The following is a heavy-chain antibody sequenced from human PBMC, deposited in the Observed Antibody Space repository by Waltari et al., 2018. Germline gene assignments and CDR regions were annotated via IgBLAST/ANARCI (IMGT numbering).Heavy chain of an antibody. D-gene: IGHD1-26*01. V-gene: IGHV1-3*01. CDR3: ARGGSYSLQTTFFDY. Sequence: QVHLVQSGAEVKKPGASVKVSCKDSGYTFTSSAMHRVRQAPGQRLEWMGWINPGNGKTKYSQNLQGRVTITRDTSASTAYMEVSSLRSEDTAVYYCARGGSYSLQTTFFDYWGQGTLVTVSS. J-gene: IGHJ4*02. CDR1: GYTFTSSA. CDR2: INPGNGKT.